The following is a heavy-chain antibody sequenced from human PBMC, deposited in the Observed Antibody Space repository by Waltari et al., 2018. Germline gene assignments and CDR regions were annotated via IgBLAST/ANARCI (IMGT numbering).Heavy chain of an antibody. Sequence: QVQLVQSGAEVKKPGASVKVSCKASGYTFIGYHMNWVRQAPGQGLEWLGRINANTGGTSYPQKFQGRVTMTRDTSISTAYMELSGLRSDDTALYYCTRGPPPLGSTSPMSGDWGQGTLVTVSS. CDR2: INANTGGT. D-gene: IGHD2-2*01. J-gene: IGHJ4*02. CDR1: GYTFIGYH. CDR3: TRGPPPLGSTSPMSGD. V-gene: IGHV1-2*02.